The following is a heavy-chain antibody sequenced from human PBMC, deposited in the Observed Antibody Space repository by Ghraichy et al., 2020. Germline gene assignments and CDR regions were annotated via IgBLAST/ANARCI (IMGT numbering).Heavy chain of an antibody. CDR2: IYYSGST. CDR3: ARETHSSGSHAIMWRAFDI. V-gene: IGHV4-61*01. D-gene: IGHD3-22*01. CDR1: GGSVSSGSYY. J-gene: IGHJ3*02. Sequence: SETLSLTCTVSGGSVSSGSYYWSWIRQPPGKGLEWIGYIYYSGSTNYNPSLKSRVTISVDTSKNQFSLKLSSVTAADTAVYYCARETHSSGSHAIMWRAFDIWGQGTMVTVSS.